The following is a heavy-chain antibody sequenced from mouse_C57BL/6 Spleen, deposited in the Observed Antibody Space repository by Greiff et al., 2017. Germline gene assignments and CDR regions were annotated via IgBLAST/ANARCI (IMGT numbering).Heavy chain of an antibody. CDR3: ARCDSDYGGDFDV. Sequence: QVQLQQPGTELVKPGASVKLSCKASGYTFTSYWMHWVKQRPGQGLEWIGNINPSNGGTNYNEKFKSKATLNVDKASSTAYMQHSSLTSGDSAVYYCARCDSDYGGDFDVWGTGTTVTVSA. D-gene: IGHD2-5*01. J-gene: IGHJ1*03. V-gene: IGHV1-53*01. CDR1: GYTFTSYW. CDR2: INPSNGGT.